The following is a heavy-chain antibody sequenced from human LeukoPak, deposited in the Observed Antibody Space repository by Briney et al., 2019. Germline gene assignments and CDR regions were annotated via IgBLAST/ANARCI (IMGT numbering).Heavy chain of an antibody. J-gene: IGHJ4*02. V-gene: IGHV4-34*01. CDR3: ARDRNYYDSSGYYDY. CDR2: IYHSGST. Sequence: SETLSLTCAVYGGSFSGYYWSWIRQPPGKGLEWIGEIYHSGSTNYNPSLKSRVTISVDKSKNQFSLKLSSVTAADTAVYYCARDRNYYDSSGYYDYWGQGTLVTVSS. D-gene: IGHD3-22*01. CDR1: GGSFSGYY.